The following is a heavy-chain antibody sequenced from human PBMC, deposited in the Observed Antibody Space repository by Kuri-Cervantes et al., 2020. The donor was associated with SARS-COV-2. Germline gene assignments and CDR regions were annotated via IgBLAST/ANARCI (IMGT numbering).Heavy chain of an antibody. CDR1: GFTFSSYE. Sequence: GESLKISCAASGFTFSSYEMNWVRQAPGKGLEWVSYISSSGSNIYYADSVKGRFTISRDNAKNSLYLQMNSLRAEDTAVYYCARDSVVVVPAAMTLYYYYGMDVWGQGTTVTVSS. D-gene: IGHD2-2*01. J-gene: IGHJ6*02. CDR2: ISSSGSNI. V-gene: IGHV3-48*03. CDR3: ARDSVVVVPAAMTLYYYYGMDV.